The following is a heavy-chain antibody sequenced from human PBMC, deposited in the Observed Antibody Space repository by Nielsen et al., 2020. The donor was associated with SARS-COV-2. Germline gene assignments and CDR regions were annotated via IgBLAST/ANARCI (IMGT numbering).Heavy chain of an antibody. Sequence: VRQMPGKGLEWMGIIYPGDSDTRYSPSFRGQVTFSADKSISTAYLQWSSLKASDTAMYYCARQYCSSTDCFNYFDSWGQGTLVPSPQ. CDR2: IYPGDSDT. CDR3: ARQYCSSTDCFNYFDS. V-gene: IGHV5-51*01. J-gene: IGHJ4*02. D-gene: IGHD2-2*01.